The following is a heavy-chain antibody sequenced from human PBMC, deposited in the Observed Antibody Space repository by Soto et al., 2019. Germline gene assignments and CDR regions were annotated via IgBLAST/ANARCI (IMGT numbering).Heavy chain of an antibody. CDR2: IYWDDNP. CDR1: GLSLITSGVA. J-gene: IGHJ4*02. D-gene: IGHD3-3*01. CDR3: AHSDPSDDFWSGSPFH. V-gene: IGHV2-5*02. Sequence: QITLKESGPTLVKPTQTLTLTCTFSGLSLITSGVAVGWIRQPPGKTLEWLALIYWDDNPRYSPSLKNRLTVTKDTSRNHVVLTMTNMDPVDTGTYYCAHSDPSDDFWSGSPFHWGQGSQVIVSS.